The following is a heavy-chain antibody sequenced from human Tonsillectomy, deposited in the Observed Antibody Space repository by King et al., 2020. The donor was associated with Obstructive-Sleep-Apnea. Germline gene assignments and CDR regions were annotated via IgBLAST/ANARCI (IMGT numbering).Heavy chain of an antibody. J-gene: IGHJ4*02. Sequence: VQLVESGGGVVQPGRSLRLSCAASGITFSFYAMHWVRQAPGRGLEWVAVITHDGSNEYYADSVKGRFTISRDNSKDTLHLQMSSLRPEDTAVYYCARDPKSDYFDSSGFDYWGQGSLVTVSS. CDR2: ITHDGSNE. CDR3: ARDPKSDYFDSSGFDY. CDR1: GITFSFYA. V-gene: IGHV3-30-3*01. D-gene: IGHD3-22*01.